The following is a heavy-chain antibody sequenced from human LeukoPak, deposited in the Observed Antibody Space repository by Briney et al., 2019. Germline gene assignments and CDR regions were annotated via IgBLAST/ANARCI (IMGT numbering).Heavy chain of an antibody. Sequence: SETLSLTCTVSGGSISSYYWSWIRQPPGKGLDWIGYIYYSGSTNYNPSLKSRVTISVDTSKNQFSLKLSSVTAADTAVYYCARSTLYYYDSSGVRAFDIWGQGTLVTVSS. V-gene: IGHV4-59*01. CDR3: ARSTLYYYDSSGVRAFDI. CDR1: GGSISSYY. J-gene: IGHJ4*02. CDR2: IYYSGST. D-gene: IGHD3-22*01.